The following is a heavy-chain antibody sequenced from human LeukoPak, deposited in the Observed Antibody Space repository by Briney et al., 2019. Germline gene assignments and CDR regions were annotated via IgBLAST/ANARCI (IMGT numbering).Heavy chain of an antibody. CDR2: IYSGGST. Sequence: PGASLRLSCAATGFTFSSYGMHWVRQAPGKGLERVAVIYSGGSTYYADPVKGRFTVSRDNSKNTLYLQMNSLRAEDTAVYYCARAPFTYDSSGDSFDIWGQGTMVTVSS. CDR1: GFTFSSYG. CDR3: ARAPFTYDSSGDSFDI. D-gene: IGHD3-22*01. V-gene: IGHV3-NL1*01. J-gene: IGHJ3*02.